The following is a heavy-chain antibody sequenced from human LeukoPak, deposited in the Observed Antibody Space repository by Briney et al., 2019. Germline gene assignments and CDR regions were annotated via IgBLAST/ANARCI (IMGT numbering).Heavy chain of an antibody. CDR1: GFTFSSYA. Sequence: GGSLRLSCAASGFTFSSYAMSWVRQAPGKGLEWVSAISGSGGSTYYADSVKGRFTISRDNSKNTLYLQMNSLRAEDTAVYYCAKGSGKIIAAAGNFDYWGQGTLVTVSS. D-gene: IGHD6-13*01. CDR3: AKGSGKIIAAAGNFDY. V-gene: IGHV3-23*01. J-gene: IGHJ4*02. CDR2: ISGSGGST.